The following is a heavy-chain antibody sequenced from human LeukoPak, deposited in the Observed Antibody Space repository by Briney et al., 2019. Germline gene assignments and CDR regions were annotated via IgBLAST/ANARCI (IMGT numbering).Heavy chain of an antibody. CDR2: INHSGST. Sequence: TWVRQPPGKGLEWIGEINHSGSTNYNPSLKSRVTISVDTSKNQFSLKLSSVTAADTAVYYCARAYCSGGSCYSSRGMFDPWGQGTLVTVSS. CDR3: ARAYCSGGSCYSSRGMFDP. D-gene: IGHD2-15*01. V-gene: IGHV4-34*01. J-gene: IGHJ5*02.